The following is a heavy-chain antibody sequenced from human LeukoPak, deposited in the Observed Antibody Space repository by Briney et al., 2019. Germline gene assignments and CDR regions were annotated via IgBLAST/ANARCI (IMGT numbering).Heavy chain of an antibody. V-gene: IGHV3-15*01. CDR2: IKSKIDGGTI. Sequence: PGGSPRLSCAVSGLTFSSAWMSWVRQVPGKGLEWVGHIKSKIDGGTIDYAAPVKGRFIISRDDSKNTLYLQMNSLKTEDTGVYYCVTEGYCSGGNCYSYDYWGQGTLVTVSS. CDR1: GLTFSSAW. CDR3: VTEGYCSGGNCYSYDY. J-gene: IGHJ4*02. D-gene: IGHD2-15*01.